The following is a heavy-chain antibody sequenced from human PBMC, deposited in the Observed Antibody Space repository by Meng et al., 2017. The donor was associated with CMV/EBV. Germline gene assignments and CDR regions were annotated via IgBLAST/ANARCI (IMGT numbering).Heavy chain of an antibody. Sequence: GESLKISCAASGFTFSSYWMHWVRQAPGKGLVWVSRIISDGSSTSYADSVKGRFTISRDNAKNTLYLQMNCLRAEGTAVYYCARDALVVVPAATVYYYGMDVWGQGTTVTVSS. CDR3: ARDALVVVPAATVYYYGMDV. CDR1: GFTFSSYW. V-gene: IGHV3-74*01. D-gene: IGHD2-2*01. J-gene: IGHJ6*02. CDR2: IISDGSST.